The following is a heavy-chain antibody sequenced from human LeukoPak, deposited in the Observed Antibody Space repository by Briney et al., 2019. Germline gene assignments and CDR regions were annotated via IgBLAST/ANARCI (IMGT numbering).Heavy chain of an antibody. CDR2: IYTSGST. Sequence: SETLSLTCTVSGGSISRYYWSWIRQPPGKGLEWIGYIYTSGSTNYNPPLKSRVTISVDTSKNQFSLKLSSVTAADTAVYYCARHPSRKLGIVYWGQGTLVTVSS. CDR1: GGSISRYY. V-gene: IGHV4-4*09. J-gene: IGHJ4*02. D-gene: IGHD7-27*01. CDR3: ARHPSRKLGIVY.